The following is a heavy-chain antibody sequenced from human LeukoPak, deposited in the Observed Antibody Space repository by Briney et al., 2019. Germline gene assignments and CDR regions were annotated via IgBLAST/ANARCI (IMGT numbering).Heavy chain of an antibody. J-gene: IGHJ4*02. Sequence: ASVKVSCKASGYTFSGYYMHWVRQAPGQGLEWMGWINPNSGGTNFAQKFQGRVTMTTDTSTSTAYMELRSLRSDDTAVYYCARDETTYYGSGSYDHWGQGTLVTVSS. CDR3: ARDETTYYGSGSYDH. D-gene: IGHD3-10*01. CDR2: INPNSGGT. CDR1: GYTFSGYY. V-gene: IGHV1-2*02.